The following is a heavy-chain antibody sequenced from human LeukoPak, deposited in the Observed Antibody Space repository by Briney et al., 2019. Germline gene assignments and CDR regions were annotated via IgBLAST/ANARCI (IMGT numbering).Heavy chain of an antibody. CDR2: INTDGSST. Sequence: GGSLRLSCAASGFTFSSYWMHWVRQAPGKGLMWVSRINTDGSSTSYADSVKGRFTISRDNAKNTLYLQMNSLRAEDTAVYYCARAVLRFLEWPPFDPWGQGTLVTVSS. CDR3: ARAVLRFLEWPPFDP. CDR1: GFTFSSYW. J-gene: IGHJ5*02. D-gene: IGHD3-3*01. V-gene: IGHV3-74*01.